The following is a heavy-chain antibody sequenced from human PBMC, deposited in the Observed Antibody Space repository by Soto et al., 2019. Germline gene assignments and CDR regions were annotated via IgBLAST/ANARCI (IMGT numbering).Heavy chain of an antibody. D-gene: IGHD6-13*01. Sequence: SETLSLTCAVSGDSIIGTHWWSWVRRPPGKGLEFIGETHHSRGTNYNPSLRSRVTMSLDKSKNQLSLILYSVTAADTGVYYCARYSAASGTYYFDYWGQGALVTVSS. CDR2: THHSRGT. V-gene: IGHV4-4*02. CDR1: GDSIIGTHW. J-gene: IGHJ4*02. CDR3: ARYSAASGTYYFDY.